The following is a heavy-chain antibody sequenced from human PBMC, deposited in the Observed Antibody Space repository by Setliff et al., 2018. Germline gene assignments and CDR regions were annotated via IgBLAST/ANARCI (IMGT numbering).Heavy chain of an antibody. J-gene: IGHJ4*02. D-gene: IGHD6-6*01. CDR1: GGSISPYF. V-gene: IGHV4-59*12. Sequence: SETLSLTCTVSGGSISPYFWSWIRQPPGKGLEWIGYIYYSGSTNYNPSLKSRVTMSVATFENHFSLKLNSVTAADTAVYYCARDPSSVAARPGYWGQGTLVTVSS. CDR2: IYYSGST. CDR3: ARDPSSVAARPGY.